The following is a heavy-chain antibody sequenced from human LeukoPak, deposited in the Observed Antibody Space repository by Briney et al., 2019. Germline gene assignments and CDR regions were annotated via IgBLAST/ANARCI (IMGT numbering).Heavy chain of an antibody. CDR1: GFTFSTYA. J-gene: IGHJ4*02. V-gene: IGHV3-23*01. CDR3: AKDYLREVDC. CDR2: ISSGGGT. Sequence: GGSLRLSCAASGFTFSTYAMTWVRQAPGKGLEWVSAISSGGGTYYADSVNGGFTISRDNSKNTLYLQMNSLRAEDTATYYCAKDYLREVDCWGQGTVVTVSS. D-gene: IGHD1-26*01.